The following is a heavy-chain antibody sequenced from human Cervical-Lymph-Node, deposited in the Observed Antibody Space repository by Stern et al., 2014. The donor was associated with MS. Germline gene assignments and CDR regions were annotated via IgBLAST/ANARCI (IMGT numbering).Heavy chain of an antibody. CDR3: AKGSRIVGSTEFDS. V-gene: IGHV3-23*04. D-gene: IGHD1-26*01. Sequence: MQLVQSGGGLAQPGGSLRLSCAGSGFTFSDYAMSWVRQAPGKGLEWVSGISGSGGSTYYAASVQGRFNISRDKSMDTMYLQMSSLRVDDTAVYYCAKGSRIVGSTEFDSWGQGTLVTVSS. CDR1: GFTFSDYA. J-gene: IGHJ4*02. CDR2: ISGSGGST.